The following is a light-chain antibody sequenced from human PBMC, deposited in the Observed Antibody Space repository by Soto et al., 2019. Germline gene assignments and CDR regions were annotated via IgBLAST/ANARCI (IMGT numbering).Light chain of an antibody. CDR2: VVS. CDR3: FSYAGDNYV. Sequence: SELPQPAKVYRSPGEPSPISNTEKSSDVGSYNLVSWYQHHPGKAPQLMIFVVSKRPSGVSNRFSGSKSGNTASLTISGLQAEDEADYYCFSYAGDNYVFGAGTKVTVL. J-gene: IGLJ1*01. CDR1: SSDVGSYNL. V-gene: IGLV2-23*02.